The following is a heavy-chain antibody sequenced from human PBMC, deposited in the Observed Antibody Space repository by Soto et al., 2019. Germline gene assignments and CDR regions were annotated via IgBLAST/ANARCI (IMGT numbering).Heavy chain of an antibody. Sequence: VGSLRISCAASGFTFISYAMHWVRQAPGKGLEWVAVISYDGSNKYYADSVKGRFTISRDNSKNTLYLQMNSLRAEDTAVYYCARVIVLMTLDDYFDYWGQGTLVPVSS. CDR3: ARVIVLMTLDDYFDY. D-gene: IGHD2-8*01. CDR2: ISYDGSNK. V-gene: IGHV3-30-3*01. CDR1: GFTFISYA. J-gene: IGHJ4*02.